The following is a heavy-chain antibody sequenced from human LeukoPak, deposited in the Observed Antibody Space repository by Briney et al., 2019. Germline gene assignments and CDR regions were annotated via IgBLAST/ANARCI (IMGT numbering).Heavy chain of an antibody. V-gene: IGHV4-34*01. J-gene: IGHJ4*02. CDR2: INHSGST. D-gene: IGHD2-2*01. CDR3: ARVPAAMGYFDY. CDR1: GGSFSGYY. Sequence: SETLSLTCAVYGGSFSGYYWSWIRQPPGKGLEWIGEINHSGSTNYNPSLESRVTISVDTSKNQFSLKLSSVTAADTAVYYCARVPAAMGYFDYWGQGTLVTVSS.